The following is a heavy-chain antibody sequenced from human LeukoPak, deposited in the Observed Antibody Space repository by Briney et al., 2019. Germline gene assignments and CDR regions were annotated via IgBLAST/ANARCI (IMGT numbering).Heavy chain of an antibody. V-gene: IGHV3-53*01. CDR2: IYGGGST. CDR3: ARGGGYCTSISCSRVDY. D-gene: IGHD2-2*01. CDR1: GFTVSSNC. J-gene: IGHJ4*02. Sequence: GGSLRLSCAASGFTVSSNCMSWVRQAPGKGLEWVSIIYGGGSTYYADSVKGRFTISRDNSKNTLYLQMNSLRVEDTAVYYCARGGGYCTSISCSRVDYWGQGTLVTVSS.